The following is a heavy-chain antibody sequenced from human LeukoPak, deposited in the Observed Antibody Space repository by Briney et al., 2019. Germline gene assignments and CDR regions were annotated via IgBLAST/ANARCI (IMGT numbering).Heavy chain of an antibody. CDR3: ATTDWLDP. Sequence: GGSLRLSCAASGSTFSNYWMHWVRHAPGKGLVWVSRIKYDGSITGYADSVKGRFTISRDNAKNTLYLQINSLRAEDTAVYYCATTDWLDPWGQGTLVTVSS. J-gene: IGHJ5*02. V-gene: IGHV3-74*01. CDR1: GSTFSNYW. CDR2: IKYDGSIT.